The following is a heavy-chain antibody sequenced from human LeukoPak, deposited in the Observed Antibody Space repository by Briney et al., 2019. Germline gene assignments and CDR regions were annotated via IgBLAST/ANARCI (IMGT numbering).Heavy chain of an antibody. J-gene: IGHJ4*02. CDR1: GFTFSNSA. CDR2: ISNSGDKT. CDR3: ARDQLWYSSGWYSGVDY. V-gene: IGHV3-23*01. Sequence: GGSLRLSCEASGFTFSNSAMTWVRQVPGKGPEWISSISNSGDKTYYADSVKGRFTISRDNSKNTLYLQMNSLRAEDTAVYYCARDQLWYSSGWYSGVDYWGQGTLVTVSS. D-gene: IGHD6-19*01.